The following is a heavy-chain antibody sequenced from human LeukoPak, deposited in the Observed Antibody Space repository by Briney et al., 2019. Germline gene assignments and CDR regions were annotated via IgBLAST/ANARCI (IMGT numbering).Heavy chain of an antibody. D-gene: IGHD3-10*01. CDR1: GYTFTSYG. CDR3: ARVMRPSDYYGSGSYYDAFDI. V-gene: IGHV1-18*01. CDR2: ISAYNGNT. Sequence: GASVKVSCKASGYTFTSYGISWVRQAPGQGLEWMGWISAYNGNTNYAQKLQGRVTMTTDTSTSTAYMELRSLRSDDTAVYYCARVMRPSDYYGSGSYYDAFDIWGQGTMVTVSS. J-gene: IGHJ3*02.